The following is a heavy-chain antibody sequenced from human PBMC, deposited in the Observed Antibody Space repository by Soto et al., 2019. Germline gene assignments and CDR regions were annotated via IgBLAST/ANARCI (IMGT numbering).Heavy chain of an antibody. D-gene: IGHD1-7*01. Sequence: QVQLVQSGGEVKKPGASVKVSCKASGYTFTTSGVSWVRQAPGQGLEWMGWVSGYNGNTKYEEKLHDRVTMTTDTSTSTAYLELRILTTDDTAVYYCARAGELPYYYYGMDVWGQGTTVIVSS. CDR2: VSGYNGNT. CDR1: GYTFTTSG. V-gene: IGHV1-18*01. J-gene: IGHJ6*02. CDR3: ARAGELPYYYYGMDV.